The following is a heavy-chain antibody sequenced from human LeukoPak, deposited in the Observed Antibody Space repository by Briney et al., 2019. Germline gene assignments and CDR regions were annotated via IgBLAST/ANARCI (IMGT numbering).Heavy chain of an antibody. CDR2: SSGSGSNT. CDR1: GFTFSSYA. J-gene: IGHJ4*02. CDR3: AKEGGIQLWLPSHY. V-gene: IGHV3-23*01. D-gene: IGHD5-18*01. Sequence: PGGSLRLSCAASGFTFSSYAMSWVRQAPGKGLEWVSTSSGSGSNTYYADSVKGRFTISRDNSKNTLYLQMNSLRAEDMAVYYCAKEGGIQLWLPSHYWGQGTLVTVSS.